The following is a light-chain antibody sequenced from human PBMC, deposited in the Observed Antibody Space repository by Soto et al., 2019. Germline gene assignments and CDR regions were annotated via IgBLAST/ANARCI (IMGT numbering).Light chain of an antibody. CDR3: QQYNNWPGWT. V-gene: IGKV3-15*01. Sequence: EIVMTQSPATLSVSPGERATLSCRASQSVSNNLAWYQQKPGQAPRLLIYGASTMATGIPARFSGSGSGTEFTLTISSLQSEDFAVYYCQQYNNWPGWTFGQGTKVEIK. J-gene: IGKJ1*01. CDR1: QSVSNN. CDR2: GAS.